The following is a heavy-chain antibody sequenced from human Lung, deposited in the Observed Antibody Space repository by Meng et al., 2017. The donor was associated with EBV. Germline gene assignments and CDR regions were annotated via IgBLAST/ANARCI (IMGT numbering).Heavy chain of an antibody. Sequence: QVQLVQSGSELKKPGAPVGVSCKASGYTFTDYYMHWVRQAPGQGLEWMGRINPNSGGTHYAQKFQGRLTMTRDTSTSTVYMELSSLRSEDTAVYYCARGDGGNGSDYWGQGTLVTVSS. V-gene: IGHV1-2*06. CDR1: GYTFTDYY. D-gene: IGHD4-23*01. J-gene: IGHJ4*02. CDR2: INPNSGGT. CDR3: ARGDGGNGSDY.